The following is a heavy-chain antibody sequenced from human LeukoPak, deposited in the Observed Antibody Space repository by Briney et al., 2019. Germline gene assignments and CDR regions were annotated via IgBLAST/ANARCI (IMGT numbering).Heavy chain of an antibody. Sequence: PGGSLRLSCAASGFTFSSYSMNWVRQAPGKGLEWVSSISSSSSYIYYADSVKGRFTISRDNAKNSLYLQMNSLRAEDTAVYYCARLEFSYGSGSYYNGGLDYWGQGTLVTVSS. J-gene: IGHJ4*02. CDR2: ISSSSSYI. CDR1: GFTFSSYS. CDR3: ARLEFSYGSGSYYNGGLDY. D-gene: IGHD3-10*01. V-gene: IGHV3-21*01.